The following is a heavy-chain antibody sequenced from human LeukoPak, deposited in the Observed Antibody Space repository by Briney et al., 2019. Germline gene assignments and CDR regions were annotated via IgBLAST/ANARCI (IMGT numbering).Heavy chain of an antibody. D-gene: IGHD1-26*01. CDR1: GGSISSYY. J-gene: IGHJ4*02. CDR3: ARGYSGGYQTQNFDY. Sequence: PSETLSLTCTVSGGSISSYYWSWIRQPPGKGLEWIGYIYYSGSTNYNPSLKSRVTISVDTSKNQFSLKLSSVTAADTAVYYCARGYSGGYQTQNFDYWGQGTLVTVSS. CDR2: IYYSGST. V-gene: IGHV4-59*01.